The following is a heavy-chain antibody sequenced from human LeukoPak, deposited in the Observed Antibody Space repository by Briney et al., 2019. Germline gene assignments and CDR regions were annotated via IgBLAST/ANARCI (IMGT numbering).Heavy chain of an antibody. D-gene: IGHD2-8*01. CDR3: ARALQYCTNGVCQGYFDL. J-gene: IGHJ2*01. CDR2: INHSGST. V-gene: IGHV4-34*01. Sequence: PSETLSLTCAVYGGSFSGYYWSWIRQPPGKGLEWIGEINHSGSTNYNPSLKSPVTISVDTSKNQFSLKLSSVTAVDTAVYYCARALQYCTNGVCQGYFDLWGRGTLVTVSS. CDR1: GGSFSGYY.